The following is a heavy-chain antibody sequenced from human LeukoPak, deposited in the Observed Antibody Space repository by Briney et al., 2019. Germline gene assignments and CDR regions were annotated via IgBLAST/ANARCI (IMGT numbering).Heavy chain of an antibody. CDR1: GFTFSSFA. V-gene: IGHV3-23*01. J-gene: IGHJ4*02. D-gene: IGHD2-2*01. CDR2: VSGGAGST. Sequence: GGSLRLSCAASGFTFSSFAMSWVRQAPEKGLEWVAAVSGGAGSTYYADSVRGRSTISRDNSQNTLSLHMTSLRAEDTAIYYCAKSLTKITPATFDQWGQGTLVTVSS. CDR3: AKSLTKITPATFDQ.